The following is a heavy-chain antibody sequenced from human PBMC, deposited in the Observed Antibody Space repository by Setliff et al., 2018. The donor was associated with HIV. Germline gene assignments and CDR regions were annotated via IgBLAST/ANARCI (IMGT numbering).Heavy chain of an antibody. Sequence: HPGGSLRLSCAASGFTISGSAMHWVRQASGKGLEWVGRIRSKANSTATAYAASVKGRFTISRDDSKNTAYLQMNSLKTEDTAVYYCTREGGSYFLNWFDPWGQGTLVTVSS. CDR2: IRSKANSTAT. D-gene: IGHD1-26*01. CDR3: TREGGSYFLNWFDP. J-gene: IGHJ5*02. V-gene: IGHV3-73*01. CDR1: GFTISGSA.